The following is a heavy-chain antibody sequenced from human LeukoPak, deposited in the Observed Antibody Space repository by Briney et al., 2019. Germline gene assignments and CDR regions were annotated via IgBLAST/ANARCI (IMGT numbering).Heavy chain of an antibody. J-gene: IGHJ2*01. Sequence: GESLKISCKGSGYSFTTYWIGWVRQMPGKGLEWMGIIYPGDSDTRYSPSFQGQVTISADKSIRTAYLQWSSLQASDTAIYYCARRDADCEYFDLWGRGTVVTVS. CDR3: ARRDADCEYFDL. CDR2: IYPGDSDT. D-gene: IGHD2-21*02. V-gene: IGHV5-51*01. CDR1: GYSFTTYW.